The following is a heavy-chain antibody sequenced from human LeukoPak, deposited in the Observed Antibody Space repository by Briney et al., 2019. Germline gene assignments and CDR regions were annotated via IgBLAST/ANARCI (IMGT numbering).Heavy chain of an antibody. CDR2: ISSSSSSI. CDR1: GFTFRSYS. J-gene: IGHJ4*02. CDR3: ARGFCTSTSCYGSY. Sequence: GGSLRLSCAASGFTFRSYSMNWVRQAPGKGLEWVSSISSSSSSIYYADSVKGRFTISRDNAKKSLYLQMNSLRAEDTAMYYCARGFCTSTSCYGSYWGQGTLVTVSS. D-gene: IGHD2-2*01. V-gene: IGHV3-21*01.